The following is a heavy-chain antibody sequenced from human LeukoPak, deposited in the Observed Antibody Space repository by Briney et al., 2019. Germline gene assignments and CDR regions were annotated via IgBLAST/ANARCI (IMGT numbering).Heavy chain of an antibody. D-gene: IGHD6-13*01. CDR2: IYSGGST. CDR1: GFTVSSNY. CDR3: ARDRGYSSSPADFDY. Sequence: PGGSLRLSCAASGFTVSSNYMSWVRQAPGKGLEWVSVIYSGGSTYYADSVKGQFTISRDNSKNTLYLQMNSLRAEDTAVYYCARDRGYSSSPADFDYWGQGTLVTVSS. V-gene: IGHV3-66*02. J-gene: IGHJ4*02.